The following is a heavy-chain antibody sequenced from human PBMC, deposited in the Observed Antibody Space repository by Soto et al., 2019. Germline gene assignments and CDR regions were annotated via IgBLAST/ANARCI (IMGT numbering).Heavy chain of an antibody. V-gene: IGHV1-18*04. J-gene: IGHJ4*02. CDR2: ISASGDT. D-gene: IGHD2-21*01. CDR3: VRSGDLTRDFDF. Sequence: GASVKVSCKASGYSFSSYGISWVRQAPGQGLEWTGWISASGDTNYAQKLQGRVTVPADTSTSTAYMELRSLQSDDTSVYYCVRSGDLTRDFDFWGQGTLVTVSS. CDR1: GYSFSSYG.